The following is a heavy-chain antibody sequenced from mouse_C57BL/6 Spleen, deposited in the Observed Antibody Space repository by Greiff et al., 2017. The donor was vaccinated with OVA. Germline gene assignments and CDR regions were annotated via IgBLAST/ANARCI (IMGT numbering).Heavy chain of an antibody. D-gene: IGHD2-4*01. Sequence: VQLQQPGAELVRPGTSVKLSCKASGYTFTSYWMHWVKQRTGQGLEWIGVIDPSDSYTNYNQKFKGKATLTVDTSSSTAYMQLSSLTSEDSAVYYCASYDYDGSWFAYWGQGTLVTVSA. CDR3: ASYDYDGSWFAY. V-gene: IGHV1-59*01. CDR1: GYTFTSYW. J-gene: IGHJ3*01. CDR2: IDPSDSYT.